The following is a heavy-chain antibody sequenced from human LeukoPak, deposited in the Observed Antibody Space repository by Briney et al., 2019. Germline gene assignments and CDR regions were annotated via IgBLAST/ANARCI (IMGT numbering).Heavy chain of an antibody. CDR2: ISSSGSTI. J-gene: IGHJ4*02. D-gene: IGHD3-16*02. Sequence: GGSLRLSCAASGFTFSSYEMNWVRQAPGKGLEWVSYISSSGSTIYYADSVKGRFTISRDNAKNSLYLQMNSLRAEDTAVYYCARDSAFGGVIVPSDYWGQGTLVTVSS. V-gene: IGHV3-48*03. CDR1: GFTFSSYE. CDR3: ARDSAFGGVIVPSDY.